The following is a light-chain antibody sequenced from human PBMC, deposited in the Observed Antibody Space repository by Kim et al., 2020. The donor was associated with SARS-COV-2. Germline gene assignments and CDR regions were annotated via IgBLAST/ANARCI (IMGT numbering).Light chain of an antibody. CDR2: TAS. Sequence: DIQMTQSLSSVSASVGDRVTITCRASQDISSWLAWYQQKPGKDPKLLIYTASSLESGVPSRFSGSGSGTDFTLTISSLQPEDFATYYCQQANSFPSTFGGGTKVDIK. V-gene: IGKV1-12*02. J-gene: IGKJ4*01. CDR3: QQANSFPST. CDR1: QDISSW.